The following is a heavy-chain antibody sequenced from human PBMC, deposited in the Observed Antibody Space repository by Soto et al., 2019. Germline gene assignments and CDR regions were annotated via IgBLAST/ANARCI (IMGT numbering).Heavy chain of an antibody. J-gene: IGHJ4*02. CDR2: IYYSGST. CDR3: TRVGGYYGDYPNFDY. CDR1: RGSISSGDYY. Sequence: SETLSLTCTVSRGSISSGDYYWSWIRQPPGKGLEWIGYIYYSGSTYYNPSLKSRVTISVDTSKNQFSLKLSSVTAADTAVYYCTRVGGYYGDYPNFDYWGQGALVTVSS. D-gene: IGHD4-17*01. V-gene: IGHV4-30-4*01.